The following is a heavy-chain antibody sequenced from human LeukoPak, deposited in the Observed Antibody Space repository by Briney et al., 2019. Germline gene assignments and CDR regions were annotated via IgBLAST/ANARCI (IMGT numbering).Heavy chain of an antibody. CDR2: IYTGGNT. V-gene: IGHV3-53*01. D-gene: IGHD3-22*01. CDR1: GFTVDSNY. Sequence: GGSLRLTCAASGFTVDSNYLSWVRQAPGKGLEWVSTIYTGGNTYYAASVKGRFTISRDFSKNTVFLHMNSLRAEDTAMYYCARGDDSGYYDYFDYWGQGALVTLSS. CDR3: ARGDDSGYYDYFDY. J-gene: IGHJ4*02.